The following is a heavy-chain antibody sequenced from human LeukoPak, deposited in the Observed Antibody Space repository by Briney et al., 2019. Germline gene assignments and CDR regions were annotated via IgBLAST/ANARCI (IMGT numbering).Heavy chain of an antibody. J-gene: IGHJ6*02. V-gene: IGHV4-4*07. CDR1: GASMSTYY. D-gene: IGHD3-10*01. Sequence: SETLSLTCTVSGASMSTYYWSWIRQPAGKGLEWIGRIYTNGGTSYNPSLKSRVSISVDTSNNQFSLELTSVTAADTAVYYCTRHAPVPVIGHGMGVWGQGTTVTVSS. CDR2: IYTNGGT. CDR3: TRHAPVPVIGHGMGV.